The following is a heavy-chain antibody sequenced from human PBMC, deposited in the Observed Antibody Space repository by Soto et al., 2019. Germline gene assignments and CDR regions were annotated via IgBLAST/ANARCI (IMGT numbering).Heavy chain of an antibody. V-gene: IGHV3-9*01. Sequence: EVQLVESGGGLVQPGRSLRLSCAASGFTFDDYAMHWVRQAPGKGLEWVSGISWNSGSIGYADSVKGRFTISRDNAKNYLYLQMNSLRAEDTALYYCAKDISGIAAAGGWFDPWGQGTLVTVSS. CDR1: GFTFDDYA. D-gene: IGHD6-13*01. CDR3: AKDISGIAAAGGWFDP. CDR2: ISWNSGSI. J-gene: IGHJ5*02.